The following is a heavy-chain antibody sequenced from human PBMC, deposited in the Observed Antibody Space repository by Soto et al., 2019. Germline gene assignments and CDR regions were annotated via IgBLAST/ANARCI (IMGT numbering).Heavy chain of an antibody. CDR2: IYYSGST. Sequence: QVQLQESGPGLVKPSQTLSLTCTVSGGSISSGGYYWSWIRQHPGKGLEWIGYIYYSGSTYYNPSLKSRVNISVEMSKNQFSLKLSSVTAADTAVYYCAREGEVVDSFDYWGKETMIIVSS. V-gene: IGHV4-31*03. CDR1: GGSISSGGYY. CDR3: AREGEVVDSFDY. J-gene: IGHJ4*02. D-gene: IGHD2-15*01.